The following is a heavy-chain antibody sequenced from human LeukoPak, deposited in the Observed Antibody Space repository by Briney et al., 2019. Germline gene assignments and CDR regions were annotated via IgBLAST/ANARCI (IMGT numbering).Heavy chain of an antibody. Sequence: PGGSLRLSCAASGFTFSSYGMHWVRQAPGKGREWVAVIWYDGSNKYYADSVKGRFTISRDNSKNTLYLQMNSLRAEDTAVYYCARAREGYDFWSGYYQENYYYGMDVWGQGTTVTVSS. CDR3: ARAREGYDFWSGYYQENYYYGMDV. CDR2: IWYDGSNK. D-gene: IGHD3-3*01. J-gene: IGHJ6*02. V-gene: IGHV3-33*01. CDR1: GFTFSSYG.